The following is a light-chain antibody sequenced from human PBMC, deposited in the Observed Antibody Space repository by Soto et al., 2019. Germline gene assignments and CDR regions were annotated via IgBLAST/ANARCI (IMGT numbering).Light chain of an antibody. CDR2: WAS. CDR3: QQYYGSPPYT. J-gene: IGKJ2*01. CDR1: QSVLYSSNNKNY. V-gene: IGKV4-1*01. Sequence: DIVMTQSPDSLAVSLGERATINCKSSQSVLYSSNNKNYLAWYQQKPGQPPKLLIYWASTRELGVPDRFSGSGSGTDFTLTISSLQAEDVAGYYCQQYYGSPPYTFGQGTKLEIK.